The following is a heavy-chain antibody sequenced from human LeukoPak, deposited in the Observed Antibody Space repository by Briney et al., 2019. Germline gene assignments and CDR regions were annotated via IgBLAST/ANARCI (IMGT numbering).Heavy chain of an antibody. V-gene: IGHV1-2*02. CDR3: ARAKYNWNPTPLDP. J-gene: IGHJ5*02. CDR2: INPNSGGT. D-gene: IGHD1-20*01. CDR1: GYTFTDYY. Sequence: ASVKVSCKASGYTFTDYYMHWVRQAPGQGLEWMGWINPNSGGTNYAQKFQGRVTMTRDTSISTAYMELSRLRSDDTAVYYCARAKYNWNPTPLDPWDQGTLVTVSS.